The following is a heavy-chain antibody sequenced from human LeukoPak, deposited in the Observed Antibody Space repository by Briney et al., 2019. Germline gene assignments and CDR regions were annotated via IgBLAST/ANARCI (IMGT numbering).Heavy chain of an antibody. Sequence: GGSLRLSCAASGFSISDHYMSWIRQSPGKVLEWISYVTSSGSSTKYADSVKGRFTISRGNAKNSVALQMNSLRAEDTAVYYCTRERRGSYYAFESWGQGTLVTVSS. CDR1: GFSISDHY. CDR2: VTSSGSST. J-gene: IGHJ4*02. V-gene: IGHV3-11*01. D-gene: IGHD3-10*01. CDR3: TRERRGSYYAFES.